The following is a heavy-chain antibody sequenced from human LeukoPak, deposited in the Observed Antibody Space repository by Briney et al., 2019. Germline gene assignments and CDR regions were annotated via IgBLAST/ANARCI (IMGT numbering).Heavy chain of an antibody. D-gene: IGHD2-21*01. Sequence: YPSETLSLTCAVYGGSFSGYYWSWIRQPPGKGLEWIGEINHSGSTNYNPSLKSRVTISVDTSKNQFSLKLSSVTAADTAVYYCARGFLYSGRWFDPWGQGTLVTVSS. J-gene: IGHJ5*02. CDR1: GGSFSGYY. V-gene: IGHV4-34*01. CDR3: ARGFLYSGRWFDP. CDR2: INHSGST.